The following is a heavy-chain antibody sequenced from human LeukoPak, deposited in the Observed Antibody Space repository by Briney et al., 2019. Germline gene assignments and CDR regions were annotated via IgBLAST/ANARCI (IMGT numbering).Heavy chain of an antibody. V-gene: IGHV3-23*01. CDR2: ISGSGSST. CDR1: GFTFSSYV. Sequence: GGSLRLSCAASGFTFSSYVMSWVRQAPGKGLEWVSAISGSGSSTYYADSVKGRFTISRDTSKNTLYLQMNSLRAEDTAVYYCAKGSGYTYGYPGYWGQGTLVTVSS. J-gene: IGHJ4*02. CDR3: AKGSGYTYGYPGY. D-gene: IGHD5-18*01.